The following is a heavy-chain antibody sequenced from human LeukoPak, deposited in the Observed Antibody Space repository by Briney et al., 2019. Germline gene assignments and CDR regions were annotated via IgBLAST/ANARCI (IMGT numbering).Heavy chain of an antibody. CDR1: GGSISIYY. CDR3: VRDRELNY. J-gene: IGHJ4*02. Sequence: PSGSLSLTCTVSGGSISIYYWSWIRQPPGKGLEWLGYTYNSGSTLYNPSLKSRVTISVDTSRNEFSLRLTSVTAADAAVYYCVRDRELNYWGQGTLVTVSS. V-gene: IGHV4-59*01. CDR2: TYNSGST. D-gene: IGHD3-10*01.